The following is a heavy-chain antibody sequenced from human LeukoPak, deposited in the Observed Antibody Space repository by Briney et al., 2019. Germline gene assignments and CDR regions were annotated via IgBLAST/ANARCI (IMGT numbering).Heavy chain of an antibody. CDR3: TTDYDYYDSSGYNY. V-gene: IGHV3-15*01. J-gene: IGHJ4*02. CDR2: IKSKTDGGTT. CDR1: GFTFSNAW. D-gene: IGHD3-22*01. Sequence: GGSLRLSCAASGFTFSNAWMSWVRQAPGKGLEWVGRIKSKTDGGTTDYAAPVKGRFTISRDDSKNTLYLQMNSLKTEDTAVNYCTTDYDYYDSSGYNYWGQGTLVTVSS.